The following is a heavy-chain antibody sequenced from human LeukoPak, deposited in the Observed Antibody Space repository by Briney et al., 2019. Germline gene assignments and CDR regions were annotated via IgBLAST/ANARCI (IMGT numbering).Heavy chain of an antibody. J-gene: IGHJ4*02. V-gene: IGHV3-23*01. CDR3: ARDPPRAAWVFDY. CDR1: GFTFSNYG. Sequence: GGSLRLSCAASGFTFSNYGMSWVRQAPGKALEWVSAITSGGGTTYYAGSVRGRFTISRDNSKNTLYLQMNSLRAEDTAVYYCARDPPRAAWVFDYWGQGTLVSVSS. CDR2: ITSGGGTT. D-gene: IGHD6-25*01.